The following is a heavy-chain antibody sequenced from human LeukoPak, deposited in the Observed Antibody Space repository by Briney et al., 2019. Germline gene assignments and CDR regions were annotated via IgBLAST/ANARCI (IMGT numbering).Heavy chain of an antibody. CDR2: INPNSGGA. D-gene: IGHD3-10*01. Sequence: ASVKVSCKTCGYTFAGYFVHWVRQAPGQGLEWMGWINPNSGGANYTQNFQGRVTITRDTSITTAYMELSRLTSDDTALYYCARDQGYGSGGYSFDYWGQGTRVTVSS. V-gene: IGHV1-2*02. CDR3: ARDQGYGSGGYSFDY. J-gene: IGHJ4*02. CDR1: GYTFAGYF.